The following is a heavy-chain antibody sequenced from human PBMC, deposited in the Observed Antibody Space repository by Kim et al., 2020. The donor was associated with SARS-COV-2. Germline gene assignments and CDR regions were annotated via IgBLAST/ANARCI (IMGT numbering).Heavy chain of an antibody. Sequence: EIAASVKGRFTVSRDNSKGIAYLQMNSLKTEDTAVYYCTRIASAVGTSDSWGQGTLVTVSS. J-gene: IGHJ4*02. V-gene: IGHV3-49*02. D-gene: IGHD6-13*01. CDR3: TRIASAVGTSDS.